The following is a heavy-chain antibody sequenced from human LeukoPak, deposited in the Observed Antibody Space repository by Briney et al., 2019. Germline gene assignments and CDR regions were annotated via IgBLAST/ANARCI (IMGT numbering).Heavy chain of an antibody. Sequence: GESLQISCKGSGYSFTSYWITWVRQMPGKGREWMGKIDPSDSYTNYSPSLQGHVTISADKSISTAYLQWSSLKASDTAMYYCARIPLDSSGYYYAGDGFDIWGQGTMVTVSS. CDR1: GYSFTSYW. V-gene: IGHV5-10-1*01. J-gene: IGHJ3*02. CDR3: ARIPLDSSGYYYAGDGFDI. D-gene: IGHD3-22*01. CDR2: IDPSDSYT.